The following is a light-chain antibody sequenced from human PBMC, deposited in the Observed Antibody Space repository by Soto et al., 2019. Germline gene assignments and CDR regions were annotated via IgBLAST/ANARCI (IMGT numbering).Light chain of an antibody. V-gene: IGKV3-20*01. CDR2: GAS. CDR3: QQYGSSGT. CDR1: QSVTNY. J-gene: IGKJ1*01. Sequence: EIFLTQSPDTLSLSPGERATLSCRASQSVTNYIAWYQQKPGQAPRLLIYGASNRATGIPDRFSGSGSGTDFTLTISRLEPEDFAVYYCQQYGSSGTFGQGTKVDIK.